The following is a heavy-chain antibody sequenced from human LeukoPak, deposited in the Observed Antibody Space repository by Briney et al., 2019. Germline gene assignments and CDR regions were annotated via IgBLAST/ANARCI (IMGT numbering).Heavy chain of an antibody. CDR1: GYTFTGYY. Sequence: GASVKVSCKASGYTFTGYYMHRVRQAPGQGLEWMGWINPNSGGTNYAQKFQGWVTMTRDTSISTAYMELSRLRSDDTAVYYCAREKGWVIGTMVRGVDYGMDVWGKGTTVTVSS. D-gene: IGHD3-10*01. J-gene: IGHJ6*04. V-gene: IGHV1-2*04. CDR2: INPNSGGT. CDR3: AREKGWVIGTMVRGVDYGMDV.